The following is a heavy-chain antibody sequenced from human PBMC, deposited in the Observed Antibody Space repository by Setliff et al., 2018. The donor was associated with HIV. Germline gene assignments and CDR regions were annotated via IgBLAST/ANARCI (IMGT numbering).Heavy chain of an antibody. CDR3: ARHYGGNLDAFDI. J-gene: IGHJ3*02. CDR1: GGSISSSSYY. V-gene: IGHV4-39*01. Sequence: SETLSLTCTVSGGSISSSSYYWGWIRQPPGKGLEWIGTIYYSGSTYYNPSLKSRVTISVDTSKNQFSLKLSSVTAADTAVFYCARHYGGNLDAFDIWGLGTMVTVSS. CDR2: IYYSGST. D-gene: IGHD4-17*01.